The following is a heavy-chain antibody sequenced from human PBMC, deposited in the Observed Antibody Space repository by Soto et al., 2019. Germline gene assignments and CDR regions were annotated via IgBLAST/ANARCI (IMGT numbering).Heavy chain of an antibody. V-gene: IGHV3-20*04. Sequence: EVQLVESEGGVVRPGGSLRLSCAASGFTFDDYGMSWVRQAPGKGLEWVSGINWNGGSTGYADSVKGRFTISRDNAKNSLYLQMNSLRAEDTALYYCARLYGSGSTRRVRIDYWGQGTLVTVSS. D-gene: IGHD3-10*01. CDR1: GFTFDDYG. CDR2: INWNGGST. CDR3: ARLYGSGSTRRVRIDY. J-gene: IGHJ4*02.